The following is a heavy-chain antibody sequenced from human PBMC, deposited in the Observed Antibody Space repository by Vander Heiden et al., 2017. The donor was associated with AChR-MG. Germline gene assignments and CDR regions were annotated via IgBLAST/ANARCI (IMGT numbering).Heavy chain of an antibody. CDR1: GYRFTSYW. J-gene: IGHJ5*02. CDR2: IYPGDSDT. D-gene: IGHD3-22*01. CDR3: ASLYYYDSSGGGWFDP. Sequence: EVQLVQSGAEVKKPGESLKISCKGSGYRFTSYWIGWVRQMAGKGLEWMGMIYPGDSDTRYSPSFQGQVTISADKSISTAYLQWSSLKASDTAMYYCASLYYYDSSGGGWFDPWGQGTLVTVSS. V-gene: IGHV5-51*03.